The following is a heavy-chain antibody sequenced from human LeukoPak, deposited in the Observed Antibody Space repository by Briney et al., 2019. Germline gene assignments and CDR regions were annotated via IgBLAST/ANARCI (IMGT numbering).Heavy chain of an antibody. Sequence: SETLSLTCTVSGGSISSSSYYWGWIRQPPGKGLEWIGSIYYSGSTYYNPSLKSRVTISVDTSKNQFSLKLSSVTAADTAVYYCARGTDTAMARFAYWGQGTLVTVSS. V-gene: IGHV4-39*07. CDR2: IYYSGST. J-gene: IGHJ4*02. D-gene: IGHD5-18*01. CDR3: ARGTDTAMARFAY. CDR1: GGSISSSSYY.